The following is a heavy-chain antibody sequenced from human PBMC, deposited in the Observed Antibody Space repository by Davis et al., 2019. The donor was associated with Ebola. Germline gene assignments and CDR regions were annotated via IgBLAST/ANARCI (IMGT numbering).Heavy chain of an antibody. J-gene: IGHJ4*02. V-gene: IGHV4-34*01. CDR3: ARSRGYSSSRRLDY. Sequence: GSLRLSCAVSGGSFSGYYWSWIRQPPGKGLEWIGEINHSGSTNYNPSLKSRVTISVDTSKNQFSLKLSSVTAADTAVYYCARSRGYSSSRRLDYWGQGTLVTVSS. CDR2: INHSGST. D-gene: IGHD6-6*01. CDR1: GGSFSGYY.